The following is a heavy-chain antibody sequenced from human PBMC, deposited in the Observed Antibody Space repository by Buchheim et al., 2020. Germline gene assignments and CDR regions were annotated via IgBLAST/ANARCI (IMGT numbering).Heavy chain of an antibody. J-gene: IGHJ5*02. CDR1: GFTFSRYW. V-gene: IGHV3-74*01. CDR2: INSDGSST. Sequence: EVQLVESGGGLAQPGGSLRLSCAASGFTFSRYWMHWVRQAPGKGLVWVSRINSDGSSTSYADSVKGRFTISRDNAKNTLYLQMNSLRAEDTAVYYCSRGEYCSSTSCYGVPDNWFDPWGQGTL. D-gene: IGHD2-2*01. CDR3: SRGEYCSSTSCYGVPDNWFDP.